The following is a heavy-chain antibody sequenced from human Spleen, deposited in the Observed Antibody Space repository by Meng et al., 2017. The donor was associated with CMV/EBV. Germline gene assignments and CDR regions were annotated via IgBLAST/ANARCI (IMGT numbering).Heavy chain of an antibody. CDR1: GFTVSSNY. V-gene: IGHV3-53*01. CDR2: IYSGGST. Sequence: GGSLRLSCAASGFTVSSNYMSWVRQAPGKGLEWVSVIYSGGSTYYADSVKGRFTISRDNSKTTLYLQMNSLRAEDTAVYYCARDYSNYANYYYYGMDVWGQGTTVTVSS. J-gene: IGHJ6*02. CDR3: ARDYSNYANYYYYGMDV. D-gene: IGHD4-11*01.